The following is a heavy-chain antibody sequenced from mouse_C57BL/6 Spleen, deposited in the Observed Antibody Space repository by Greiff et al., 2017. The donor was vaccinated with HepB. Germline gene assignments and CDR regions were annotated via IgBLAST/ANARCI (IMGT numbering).Heavy chain of an antibody. V-gene: IGHV1-64*01. D-gene: IGHD2-5*01. Sequence: QVQLQQPGAELVKPGASVKLSCTASGYTFTSYWMHWVKQRPGQGLEWIGMIHPNSGSTNYNEKFKSKATLTVDKSTSTAYMQLSSLTSEDSAVYYCARGSYSNHAMDYWGQGTSVTVSS. CDR1: GYTFTSYW. J-gene: IGHJ4*01. CDR3: ARGSYSNHAMDY. CDR2: IHPNSGST.